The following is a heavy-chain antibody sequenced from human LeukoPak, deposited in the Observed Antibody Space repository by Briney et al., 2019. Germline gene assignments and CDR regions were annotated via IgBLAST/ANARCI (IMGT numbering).Heavy chain of an antibody. V-gene: IGHV4-4*07. CDR2: IWADGAP. Sequence: PSETLSLTCTVSGGSVSGYYWSWIRQPAGKGLEWIGRIWADGAPTYRPSLKNRVTISVDTSKNQSSLRLSSVTAADTAVYYCARGRDSRGYQFMGFDSWGQGTLVTVSS. J-gene: IGHJ4*02. CDR1: GGSVSGYY. D-gene: IGHD3-22*01. CDR3: ARGRDSRGYQFMGFDS.